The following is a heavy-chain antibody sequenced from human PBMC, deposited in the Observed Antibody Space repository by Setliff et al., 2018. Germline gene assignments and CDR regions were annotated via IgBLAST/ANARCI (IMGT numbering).Heavy chain of an antibody. CDR3: ARDQVYGSSWYYYYYGMDV. J-gene: IGHJ6*02. CDR2: IKEDGSEK. D-gene: IGHD6-13*01. CDR1: GIIFRSYE. V-gene: IGHV3-7*01. Sequence: PGGSLRLSCAASGIIFRSYERNWVSQSPGKGLEWVTNIKEDGSEKYYGESVKGRFTMSRDKAKNSLYLQMNSLRAEDTAVYYCARDQVYGSSWYYYYYGMDVLGQGTTVTVS.